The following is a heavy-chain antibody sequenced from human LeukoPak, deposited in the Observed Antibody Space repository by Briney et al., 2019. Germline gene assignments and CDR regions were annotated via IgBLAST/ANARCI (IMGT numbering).Heavy chain of an antibody. V-gene: IGHV4-39*01. CDR3: ARVSSATDY. D-gene: IGHD6-19*01. Sequence: KPLETLSLTRIVSGGSISSSSYYWGWVRQSPGKGLEWIGRIDYSGNTYYNPSLKSRITISVDTSKNQFSLKLSSVTAADTSLYYRARVSSATDYWGQGTLVTVSS. CDR2: IDYSGNT. J-gene: IGHJ4*02. CDR1: GGSISSSSYY.